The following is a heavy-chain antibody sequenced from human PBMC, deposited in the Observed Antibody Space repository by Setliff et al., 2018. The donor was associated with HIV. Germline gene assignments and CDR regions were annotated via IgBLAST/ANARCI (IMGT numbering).Heavy chain of an antibody. CDR3: ARDLAWFGESQNDAFDI. Sequence: LRLSCAASGFTLSSYEMNWVRQAPGKGLEWVSYISSSGSTIYYADSVKGRFTISRDNAKNSLYLQMNSLRAEDTAVYYCARDLAWFGESQNDAFDIWGQGTMVTVSS. V-gene: IGHV3-48*03. D-gene: IGHD3-10*01. J-gene: IGHJ3*02. CDR1: GFTLSSYE. CDR2: ISSSGSTI.